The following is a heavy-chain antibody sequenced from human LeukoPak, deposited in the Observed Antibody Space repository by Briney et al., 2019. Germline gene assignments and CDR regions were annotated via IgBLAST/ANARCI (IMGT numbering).Heavy chain of an antibody. CDR2: ISNSGST. Sequence: SETLSLTCTVSGVSISGYYCSWIRQPPGEGLEWIGYISNSGSTNYNPSLKSRVTISVDTSKNQLSLKLSSVTAADTAVYHCVRLQPNTGEWAFDIWGQGTMVSVSS. V-gene: IGHV4-59*01. CDR3: VRLQPNTGEWAFDI. J-gene: IGHJ3*02. D-gene: IGHD1-1*01. CDR1: GVSISGYY.